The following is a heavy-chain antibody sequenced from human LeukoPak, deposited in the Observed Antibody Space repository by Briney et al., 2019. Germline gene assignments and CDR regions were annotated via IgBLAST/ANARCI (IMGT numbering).Heavy chain of an antibody. V-gene: IGHV3-30*18. Sequence: GRSLRLSCAVSGFTFSSYGMHWVRKAPGKGREWGAAISYDGRNKNFADTVKGRFTISRDNSKNTLYLQMNSLRADDTAVYYCAKDLTPAFYGSGSYYYFDHWGQGTLVTVSS. D-gene: IGHD3-10*01. CDR1: GFTFSSYG. CDR3: AKDLTPAFYGSGSYYYFDH. CDR2: ISYDGRNK. J-gene: IGHJ4*02.